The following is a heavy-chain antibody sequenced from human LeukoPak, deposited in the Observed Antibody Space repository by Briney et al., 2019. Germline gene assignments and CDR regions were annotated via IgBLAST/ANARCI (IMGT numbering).Heavy chain of an antibody. D-gene: IGHD5-18*01. Sequence: GGSLKISCKGSGYSFTSYWIGWVRQTPGKGLEWMGVVYPGDSRTRYNPSFEGQVTISADKSINTAYLQWSSLKASDTAMYYCACREFYSPWPGPWGQGTLVTVSS. CDR1: GYSFTSYW. J-gene: IGHJ5*02. CDR3: ACREFYSPWPGP. CDR2: VYPGDSRT. V-gene: IGHV5-51*01.